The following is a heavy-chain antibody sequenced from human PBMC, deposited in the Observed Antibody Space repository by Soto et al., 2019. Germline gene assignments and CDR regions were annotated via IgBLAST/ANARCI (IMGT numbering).Heavy chain of an antibody. CDR2: ISDDGSNK. D-gene: IGHD7-27*01. CDR3: ARSELGVGETHEGFDY. J-gene: IGHJ4*02. Sequence: QVQLVESGGGVVQPGGSLRLSCAASGFTFSSFAMHWVRQAPGKGLEWVAVISDDGSNKYYADSVKGRFTISRDNSKNTLDLQMNRLRAEDTAVYYCARSELGVGETHEGFDYWGQGTLVTVSS. CDR1: GFTFSSFA. V-gene: IGHV3-30-3*01.